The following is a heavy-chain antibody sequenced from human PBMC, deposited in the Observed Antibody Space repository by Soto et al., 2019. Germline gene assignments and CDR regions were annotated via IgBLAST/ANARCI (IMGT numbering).Heavy chain of an antibody. CDR2: IYYVGST. D-gene: IGHD6-19*01. CDR3: ARTAVATHWYFDL. CDR1: NGSISSRYY. J-gene: IGHJ2*01. Sequence: LQLQESGPGLVKPSETLSLTCTVSNGSISSRYYWGWLRQTPGKGLEWIASIYYVGSTNYSPSLESRVTISEDTSNNQFSLRLNSVTAADTAVYYCARTAVATHWYFDLWGRGTLVT. V-gene: IGHV4-39*01.